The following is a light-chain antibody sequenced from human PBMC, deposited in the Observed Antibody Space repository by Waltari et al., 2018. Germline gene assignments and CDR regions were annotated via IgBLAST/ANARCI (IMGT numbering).Light chain of an antibody. Sequence: EIVLTQSPGTLSLSPGERATLSCRASQTVSKNYLAWYQQKPGQAPRLLTDDASNRDTGIPARFSGSGSGTDFTLTISRLEPEDFAVYYCQQCAISPLTFGGGTKVEI. V-gene: IGKV3-20*01. CDR1: QTVSKNY. CDR3: QQCAISPLT. CDR2: DAS. J-gene: IGKJ4*01.